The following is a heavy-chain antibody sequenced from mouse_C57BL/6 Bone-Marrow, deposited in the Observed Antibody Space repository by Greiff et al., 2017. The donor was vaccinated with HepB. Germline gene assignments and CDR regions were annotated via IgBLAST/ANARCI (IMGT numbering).Heavy chain of an antibody. CDR2: IRLKSDNYAT. D-gene: IGHD1-1*01. Sequence: EVQVVESGGGLVQPGGSMKLSCVASGFTFSNYWMNWVRQSPEKGLEWVAQIRLKSDNYATHYAESVKGRFTISRDDSKSSVYLQMNNLRAEDTGIYYCTGGTTVVAYYAMDYWGQGTSVTVSS. V-gene: IGHV6-3*01. CDR3: TGGTTVVAYYAMDY. CDR1: GFTFSNYW. J-gene: IGHJ4*01.